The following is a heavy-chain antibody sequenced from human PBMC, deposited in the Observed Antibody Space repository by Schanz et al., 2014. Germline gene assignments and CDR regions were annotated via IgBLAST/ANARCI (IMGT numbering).Heavy chain of an antibody. J-gene: IGHJ6*03. CDR2: IIPILDKT. CDR1: GYTFNNHG. D-gene: IGHD4-17*01. CDR3: ARGPVTVGTYHYYMDV. Sequence: QVQLVQSGGEVKKPGASATVSCKASGYTFNNHGISWVRQAPGQGLEWMGRIIPILDKTNYAQKFQGRVTMTADKSTSTVYMEVSGLRSEDTAVYFCARGPVTVGTYHYYMDVWGKGTTVTVSS. V-gene: IGHV1-69*04.